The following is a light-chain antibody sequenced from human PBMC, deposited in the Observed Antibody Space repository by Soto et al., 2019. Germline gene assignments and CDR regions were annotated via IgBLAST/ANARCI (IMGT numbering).Light chain of an antibody. CDR2: AAS. V-gene: IGKV1-12*01. CDR1: QGISGW. CDR3: QQVDSFPLS. Sequence: IQVTQSPSSVSASVGDRVTITCRASQGISGWLAWYQQKPWKAPKLLIYAASSLQSEVPSRFSGSGSGTEFTLTITSLQPEDFATYYCQQVDSFPLSFGGGTKVEIK. J-gene: IGKJ4*01.